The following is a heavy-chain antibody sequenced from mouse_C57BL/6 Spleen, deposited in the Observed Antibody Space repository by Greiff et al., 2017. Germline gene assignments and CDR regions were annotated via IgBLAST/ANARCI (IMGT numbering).Heavy chain of an antibody. D-gene: IGHD2-4*01. CDR2: IRDKANNHAT. CDR3: TRPYYDDGGDGFAG. CDR1: GFTFSDAR. Sequence: DVKLVESGGGLVQPGGSMKLSCAASGFTFSDARMDWVRQSPETGLEWVAEIRDKANNHATYYAESVKGRFTISRDDSKSSVYMQMNSVRAEDSGIYYCTRPYYDDGGDGFAGWGQATLVTVAA. V-gene: IGHV6-6*01. J-gene: IGHJ3*01.